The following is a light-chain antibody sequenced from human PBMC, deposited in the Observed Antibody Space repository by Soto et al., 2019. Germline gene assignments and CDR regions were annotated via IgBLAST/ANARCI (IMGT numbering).Light chain of an antibody. CDR1: QSISSW. CDR3: QQYNSYPWT. J-gene: IGKJ1*01. CDR2: KAS. Sequence: DIQMTQSPSTLSASEGDRVTITCRASQSISSWLAWYQQKPGKAPKLLIYKASSLESGVPSRFSGSGSGTEFTLTISSLQPDDFATYYCQQYNSYPWTFGQGTNVEIK. V-gene: IGKV1-5*03.